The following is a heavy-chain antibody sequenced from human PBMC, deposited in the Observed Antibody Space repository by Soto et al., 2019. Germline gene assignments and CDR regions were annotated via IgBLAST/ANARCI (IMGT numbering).Heavy chain of an antibody. J-gene: IGHJ4*02. Sequence: GGSLRLSCAASGYTFSDYYMSWILQAPGKGLEWISYIDTSSTKIYYADSVKGRFTISRDNAKNSLYLEMNSLRDEDTAVYYCASHYDMWSGYLSPVDYWGQGTLVTVSS. CDR2: IDTSSTKI. CDR3: ASHYDMWSGYLSPVDY. D-gene: IGHD3-3*01. CDR1: GYTFSDYY. V-gene: IGHV3-11*01.